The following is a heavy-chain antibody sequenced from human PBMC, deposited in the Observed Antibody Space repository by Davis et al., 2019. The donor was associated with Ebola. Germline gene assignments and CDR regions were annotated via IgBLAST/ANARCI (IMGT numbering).Heavy chain of an antibody. D-gene: IGHD3-10*01. CDR3: ARVRGSGSYVYYFDY. V-gene: IGHV4-61*01. J-gene: IGHJ4*02. Sequence: SETLSLTCTVSGDSVSSGSYYWSWIRQPPGKGLEWIGYIYYSGSTNYNPSLKSRVTISVNTSKNQFSLKLSSVTAADTAVYYCARVRGSGSYVYYFDYWGQGTLVTVSS. CDR2: IYYSGST. CDR1: GDSVSSGSYY.